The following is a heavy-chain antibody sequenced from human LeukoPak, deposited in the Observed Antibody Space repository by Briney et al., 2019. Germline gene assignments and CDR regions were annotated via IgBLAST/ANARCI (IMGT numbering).Heavy chain of an antibody. D-gene: IGHD2-2*01. CDR2: ISGSGGST. CDR1: GFTFSSFA. CDR3: AKDEATLWGYQLLSCLDY. J-gene: IGHJ4*02. V-gene: IGHV3-23*01. Sequence: PGGSLRLSCAASGFTFSSFAMSWVRQAPGKGLEWVSAISGSGGSTYYADSVKGRFTISRDNSKNTLYLQMNSLRAEDTAVYYCAKDEATLWGYQLLSCLDYWGQGTLVTVSS.